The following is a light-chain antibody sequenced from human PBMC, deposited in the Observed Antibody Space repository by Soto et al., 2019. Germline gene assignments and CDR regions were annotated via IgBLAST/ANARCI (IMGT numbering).Light chain of an antibody. CDR2: DAS. CDR1: QSINTY. Sequence: ENVFTQSPATLSLSPGEGATLSCRASQSINTYLAWYQQKPGQAPRLLIYDASKRATGIPARFSGSGSGTNFTLTISSLEPEDFAVYDCQQRRSWQVTFGQGTRLEIK. CDR3: QQRRSWQVT. V-gene: IGKV3D-11*02. J-gene: IGKJ5*01.